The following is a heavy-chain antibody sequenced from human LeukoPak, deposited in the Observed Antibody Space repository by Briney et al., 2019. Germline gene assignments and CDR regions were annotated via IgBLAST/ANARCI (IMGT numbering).Heavy chain of an antibody. Sequence: SKTLSLTCTVSGGSISSGDYYWSWIRQPPGKGLEWIGYIYYSGSTYYNPSLKSRVTISVDTSKNQFSLKLSSVTAADTAVYYCAGERGYCSSTSCYNYYGMDVWGQGTTVTVSS. D-gene: IGHD2-2*01. CDR2: IYYSGST. CDR1: GGSISSGDYY. J-gene: IGHJ6*02. V-gene: IGHV4-30-4*01. CDR3: AGERGYCSSTSCYNYYGMDV.